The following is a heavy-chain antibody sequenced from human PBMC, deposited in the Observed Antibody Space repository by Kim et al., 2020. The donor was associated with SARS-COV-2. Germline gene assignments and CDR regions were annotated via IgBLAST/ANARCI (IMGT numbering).Heavy chain of an antibody. CDR2: IYYSGST. CDR1: GGSISSSSYY. V-gene: IGHV4-39*01. J-gene: IGHJ4*02. CDR3: ASAQLWLRSIDY. D-gene: IGHD5-18*01. Sequence: SETLSLTCTVSGGSISSSSYYWGWIRQPPGKGLEWIGSIYYSGSTYYNPSLKSRVTISVDTSKNQFSLKLSSVTAADTAVYYCASAQLWLRSIDYWGQGTLVPVSS.